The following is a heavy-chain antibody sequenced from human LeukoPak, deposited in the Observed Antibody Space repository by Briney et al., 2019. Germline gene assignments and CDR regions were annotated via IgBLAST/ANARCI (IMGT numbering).Heavy chain of an antibody. CDR1: GFTFSSYA. Sequence: HPGGSLRLSCAASGFTFSSYAMHWVRQARGKGLEWVAVISYDGSNKYYADSVKGRFTISRDNSKNTLYLQMSNLRAEDTAVYFCARGGGLDVWGQGATVTVSS. D-gene: IGHD3-16*01. V-gene: IGHV3-30-3*01. CDR2: ISYDGSNK. CDR3: ARGGGLDV. J-gene: IGHJ6*02.